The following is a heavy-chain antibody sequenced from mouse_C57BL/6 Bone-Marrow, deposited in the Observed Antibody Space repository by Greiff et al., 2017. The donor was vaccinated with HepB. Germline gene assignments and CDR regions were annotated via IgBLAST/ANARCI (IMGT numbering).Heavy chain of an antibody. CDR2: IDPETGGT. CDR1: GYTFTDYE. CDR3: TRKYYYGSSYDY. D-gene: IGHD1-1*01. Sequence: QVQLQQSGAELVRPGASVTLSCKASGYTFTDYEMHWVKQTPVHGLEWIGAIDPETGGTAYNQKFKGKAILTADKSSSTAYMELRSLTSEDSAVYYSTRKYYYGSSYDYWGQGTLVTVSA. V-gene: IGHV1-15*01. J-gene: IGHJ3*01.